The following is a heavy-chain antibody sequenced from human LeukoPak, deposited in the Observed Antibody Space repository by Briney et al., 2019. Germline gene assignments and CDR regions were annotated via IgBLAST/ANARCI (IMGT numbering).Heavy chain of an antibody. CDR3: ARDARTVGITMIVVGFDY. V-gene: IGHV3-30*04. D-gene: IGHD3-22*01. J-gene: IGHJ4*02. Sequence: GGSLRLSCAASGFTFSSYAMYWVRQSPGKGLEWVAVISYDGSNKYYADSVKGRFTISRDNSKNTLYLQMTSLRAEDTAVYYCARDARTVGITMIVVGFDYWGQGTLVTVSS. CDR1: GFTFSSYA. CDR2: ISYDGSNK.